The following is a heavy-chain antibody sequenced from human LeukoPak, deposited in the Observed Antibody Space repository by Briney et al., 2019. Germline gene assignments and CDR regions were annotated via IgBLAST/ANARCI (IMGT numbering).Heavy chain of an antibody. CDR1: GGSISSGGYY. V-gene: IGHV4-31*03. CDR3: ASGYDSSGYYPNDAFDI. D-gene: IGHD3-22*01. CDR2: IYYSGST. Sequence: SQTLSLTCTVSGGSISSGGYYWSWIRQHPGKGLEWIGYIYYSGSTYYNPSLKSRVTISVDMSKNQFSLKLSSVTAADTAVYYCASGYDSSGYYPNDAFDIWGQGTMVTVSS. J-gene: IGHJ3*02.